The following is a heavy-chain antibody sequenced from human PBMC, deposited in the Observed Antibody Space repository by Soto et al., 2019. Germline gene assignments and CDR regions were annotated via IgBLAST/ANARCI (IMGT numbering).Heavy chain of an antibody. CDR2: ISYDGSNT. J-gene: IGHJ4*02. V-gene: IGHV3-30*03. Sequence: QVQLVESGGGVVQPGRSLRLSCAASGFPFTTYGMHWVRKGPGKGLEWVAVISYDGSNTYYADSVKGRFTISRDNSKNTLYLQMNSLRPDDTALYYCVGGQYYFDYRGQGTLVTVSS. CDR3: VGGQYYFDY. CDR1: GFPFTTYG. D-gene: IGHD3-10*01.